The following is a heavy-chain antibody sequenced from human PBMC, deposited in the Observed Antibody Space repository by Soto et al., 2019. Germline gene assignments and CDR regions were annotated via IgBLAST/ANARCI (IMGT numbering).Heavy chain of an antibody. J-gene: IGHJ3*02. V-gene: IGHV4-59*11. CDR3: AKYVDTTSETDAFDI. CDR1: DDSIRTHY. D-gene: IGHD5-18*01. Sequence: QVQLQESGPGLVKPSETLSLTCSVSDDSIRTHYWTWIRQAPGKGLEWIGYIYFTGSTHSGSTSYNPSPKSRFSLSVDTSKNQFSLKLSSVTAADTAVYYCAKYVDTTSETDAFDIWGQGTMVTVSS. CDR2: IYFTGSTHSGST.